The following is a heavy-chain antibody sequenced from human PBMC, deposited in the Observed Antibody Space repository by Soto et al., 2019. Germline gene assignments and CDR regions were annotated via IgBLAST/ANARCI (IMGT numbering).Heavy chain of an antibody. CDR2: IIPIFGTA. CDR3: ARASRDGYNYDGGH. Sequence: QAQLVQSGAEVKKPGSSVKVSCKASGGTFSSYAISWVRQAPGQGLEWMGGIIPIFGTANYAQKFQGRVTXXAXEXXSTAYMERSSLRSEDTAVYYCARASRDGYNYDGGHWGQGTLVTVSS. CDR1: GGTFSSYA. D-gene: IGHD5-12*01. J-gene: IGHJ4*02. V-gene: IGHV1-69*12.